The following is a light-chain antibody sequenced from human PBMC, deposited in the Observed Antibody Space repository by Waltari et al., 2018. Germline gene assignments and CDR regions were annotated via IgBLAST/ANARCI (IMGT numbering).Light chain of an antibody. V-gene: IGLV2-11*01. CDR1: SSDVGGYNY. J-gene: IGLJ2*01. CDR3: CSYAGSYTFI. CDR2: DVS. Sequence: QSALTQPRSVSGSPGQSVTISCTGTSSDVGGYNYLSWYQQHPGKAPKLMIYDVSKRPSGVPDRFSGSKSGNPASLTISGLQADDEADYYCCSYAGSYTFIFGGGTELTVL.